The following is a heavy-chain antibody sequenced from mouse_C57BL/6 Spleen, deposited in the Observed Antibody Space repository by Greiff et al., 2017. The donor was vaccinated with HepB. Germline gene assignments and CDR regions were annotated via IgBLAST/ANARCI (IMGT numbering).Heavy chain of an antibody. V-gene: IGHV1-59*01. CDR1: GYTFTSYW. CDR3: ARFYYDYEDYAMDY. Sequence: QVQLKESGAELVRPGTSVKLSCKASGYTFTSYWMHWVKQRPGQGLEWIGVIDPSDSYTNYNQKFKGKATLTVDTSSSTAYMQLSSLTSEDSAVYYCARFYYDYEDYAMDYWGQGTSVTVSS. D-gene: IGHD2-4*01. CDR2: IDPSDSYT. J-gene: IGHJ4*01.